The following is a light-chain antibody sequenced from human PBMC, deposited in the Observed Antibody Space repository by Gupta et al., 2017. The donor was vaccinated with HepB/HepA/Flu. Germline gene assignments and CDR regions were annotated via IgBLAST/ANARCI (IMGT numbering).Light chain of an antibody. CDR1: QSVSSY. Sequence: EIVLTQSPATLSLSPGERATLSCRASQSVSSYLAWYQQKPGQAPRLLIYGASNRATGIPARFSGSGSGTDFTLTISSREPEDFAVYYCQQRSNWPWTFGHGTKVDIK. J-gene: IGKJ3*01. V-gene: IGKV3-11*01. CDR3: QQRSNWPWT. CDR2: GAS.